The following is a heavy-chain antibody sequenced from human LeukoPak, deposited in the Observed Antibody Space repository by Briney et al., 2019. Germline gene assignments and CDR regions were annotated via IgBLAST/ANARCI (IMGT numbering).Heavy chain of an antibody. CDR3: VKDLAVAATPILDY. CDR1: GFTFSSYA. V-gene: IGHV3-64D*06. J-gene: IGHJ4*02. Sequence: GGSLRLSCSASGFTFSSYAMHWVRQAPGKGLEYVSAISSNGGSTYYAESVKGRFTISRDNSKNTLYLQMSSLRAEDTAVYYCVKDLAVAATPILDYWGQGTLVTVSS. CDR2: ISSNGGST. D-gene: IGHD2-15*01.